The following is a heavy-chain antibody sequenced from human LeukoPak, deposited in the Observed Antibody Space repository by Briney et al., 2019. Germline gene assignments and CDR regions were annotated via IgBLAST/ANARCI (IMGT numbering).Heavy chain of an antibody. J-gene: IGHJ6*02. V-gene: IGHV3-21*01. Sequence: GGSLRLSCAASGFTFSTYSMNWVRQAPGKGLEWVSSISSSSSYIYYADSVKGRFTISRDNAKNSLYLQMNSLRAEDTAVYYCARGPAEWQWLDYYGMDVWGQGTTVTVSS. CDR2: ISSSSSYI. CDR3: ARGPAEWQWLDYYGMDV. D-gene: IGHD6-19*01. CDR1: GFTFSTYS.